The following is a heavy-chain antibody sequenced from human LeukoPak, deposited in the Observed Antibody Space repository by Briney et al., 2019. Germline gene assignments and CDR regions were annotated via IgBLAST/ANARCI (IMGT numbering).Heavy chain of an antibody. CDR2: ISGNSYHI. CDR3: ASSTLGYFDY. J-gene: IGHJ4*01. CDR1: GFTFSTYS. V-gene: IGHV3-21*01. Sequence: GGSLRLSCAASGFTFSTYSMFWVRQAPGKGLERVSAISGNSYHIYYADSVKGRFTISRDNAKNSLYLQMNSLRGEDTAVYYCASSTLGYFDYWGHGTLVTVSS. D-gene: IGHD7-27*01.